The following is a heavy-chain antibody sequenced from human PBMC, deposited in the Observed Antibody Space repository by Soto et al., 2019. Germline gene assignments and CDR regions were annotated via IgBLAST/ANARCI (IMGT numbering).Heavy chain of an antibody. CDR2: MNPNSGNT. Sequence: GASVKVSCKASGYTFTGYYMHWVRQATGQGLEWMGWMNPNSGNTGYAQKFQGRVTMTRNTSISTAYMELSSLRSEDTAVYYCARGLTYYDSWSGPRGMDVWGQGTTVTVSS. CDR3: ARGLTYYDSWSGPRGMDV. J-gene: IGHJ6*02. CDR1: GYTFTGYY. D-gene: IGHD3-3*01. V-gene: IGHV1-8*02.